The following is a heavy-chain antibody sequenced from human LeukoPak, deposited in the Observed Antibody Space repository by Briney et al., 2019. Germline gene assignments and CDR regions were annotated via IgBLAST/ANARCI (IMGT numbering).Heavy chain of an antibody. Sequence: ASVKVSCEASGGTFSSYAISWVRQAPGQGLEWMGGIIPIFGTANYAQKFQGRVTITADESTSTAYMELSSLRSEDTAVYYCARVEGITIFGVVTAWGQGTLVTVSS. J-gene: IGHJ4*02. V-gene: IGHV1-69*13. CDR2: IIPIFGTA. D-gene: IGHD3-3*01. CDR1: GGTFSSYA. CDR3: ARVEGITIFGVVTA.